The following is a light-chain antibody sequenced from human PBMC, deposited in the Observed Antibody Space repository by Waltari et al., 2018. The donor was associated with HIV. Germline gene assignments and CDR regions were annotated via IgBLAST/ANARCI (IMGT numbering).Light chain of an antibody. CDR3: SAWDDSLRGPV. Sequence: QSVLPQPPSASGTPGQRVTISCSGGSSNIEGSTVNGYQQTPGTAPKLLIFTDNQRPSGVPDRFSGSKSGTSASLAISGLQSEDEADYYCSAWDDSLRGPVFGGGTKLTVL. V-gene: IGLV1-44*01. CDR2: TDN. CDR1: SSNIEGST. J-gene: IGLJ2*01.